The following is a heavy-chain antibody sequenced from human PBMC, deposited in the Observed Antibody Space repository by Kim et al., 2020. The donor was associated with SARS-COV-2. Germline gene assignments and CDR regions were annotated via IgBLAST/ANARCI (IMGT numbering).Heavy chain of an antibody. Sequence: SLQSRVTISVATSKNQFSLKLSSVTAADTAVYYCARRGRGEMATISWFDPWGQGTLVTVSS. CDR3: ARRGRGEMATISWFDP. D-gene: IGHD5-12*01. J-gene: IGHJ5*02. V-gene: IGHV4-34*01.